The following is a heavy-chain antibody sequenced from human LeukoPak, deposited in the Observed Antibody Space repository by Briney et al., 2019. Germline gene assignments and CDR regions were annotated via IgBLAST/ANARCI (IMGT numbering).Heavy chain of an antibody. Sequence: GASVKVSCKASGGTFSSYAISWVRQAPGQGLEWMGGIIPIFGTANYAQKFQGRVTITADESTSTAYMELSSLRSEDTAVYYCARDPNCSSTSCYAATDYWGQGNPGHRLL. CDR2: IIPIFGTA. CDR3: ARDPNCSSTSCYAATDY. V-gene: IGHV1-69*13. D-gene: IGHD2-2*01. CDR1: GGTFSSYA. J-gene: IGHJ4*02.